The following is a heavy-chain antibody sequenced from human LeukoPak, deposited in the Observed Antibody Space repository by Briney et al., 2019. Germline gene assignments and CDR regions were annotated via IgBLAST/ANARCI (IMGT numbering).Heavy chain of an antibody. D-gene: IGHD3-3*01. J-gene: IGHJ4*02. CDR3: ARADSNDFWSGYSYFDY. Sequence: GASVKVSCTASGYTFTSYGMNWVRQAPGQGLEWMGWISAYSGNTNYAQKLQGRVTMTTDTSTSTAYMELRSLRADDTAVYYCARADSNDFWSGYSYFDYWGQGTLVTVSS. CDR2: ISAYSGNT. CDR1: GYTFTSYG. V-gene: IGHV1-18*01.